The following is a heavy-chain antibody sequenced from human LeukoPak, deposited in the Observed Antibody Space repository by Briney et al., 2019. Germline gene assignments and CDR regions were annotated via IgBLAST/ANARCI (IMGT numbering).Heavy chain of an antibody. V-gene: IGHV1-69*05. D-gene: IGHD6-13*01. CDR3: ARFIAAAGWFDP. CDR2: IIPIFGTA. Sequence: SVKVSCKAAGATFSSYAISWVRQAPGQGLEWMGRIIPIFGTANYAQKFQGRVTITTDESTSTAYMELSSLGSEDTAVYYCARFIAAAGWFDPWGQGTLVTVSS. J-gene: IGHJ5*02. CDR1: GATFSSYA.